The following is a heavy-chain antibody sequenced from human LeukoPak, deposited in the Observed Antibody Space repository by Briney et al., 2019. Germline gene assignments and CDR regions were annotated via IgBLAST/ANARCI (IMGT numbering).Heavy chain of an antibody. CDR3: AKSNGYGLVDI. CDR1: GFTFSIYA. Sequence: HPGGSLRLSCTASGFTFSIYAMSWVRQAPGKGLEWVSGISGSGDTTYFADSVKGRFTISRDNSKNTLYLQMDSLRAEDTAVYYCAKSNGYGLVDIWGQGTMVTVSS. CDR2: ISGSGDTT. V-gene: IGHV3-23*01. J-gene: IGHJ3*02. D-gene: IGHD3-10*01.